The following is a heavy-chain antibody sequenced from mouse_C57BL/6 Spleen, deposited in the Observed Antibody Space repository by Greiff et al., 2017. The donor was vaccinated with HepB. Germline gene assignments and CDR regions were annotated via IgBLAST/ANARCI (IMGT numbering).Heavy chain of an antibody. V-gene: IGHV5-9-1*02. CDR2: ISSGGDYI. D-gene: IGHD1-1*02. CDR3: TRDGGVGAMDY. CDR1: GFTFSSYA. Sequence: EVKLVESGEGLVKPGGSLKLSCAASGFTFSSYAMSWVRQTPEKRLEWVAYISSGGDYIYYADTVKGRFTISRDNARNTLYLQMSSLKSEDTAMYYCTRDGGVGAMDYWGQGTSVTVSS. J-gene: IGHJ4*01.